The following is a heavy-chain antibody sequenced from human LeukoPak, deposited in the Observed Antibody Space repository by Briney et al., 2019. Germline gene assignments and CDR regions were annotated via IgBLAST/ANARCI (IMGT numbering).Heavy chain of an antibody. CDR2: MNPNSGNT. J-gene: IGHJ6*03. D-gene: IGHD3-9*01. CDR1: GYTFTIYD. Sequence: ASVTVSCTASGYTFTIYDINWVRQATGQGLEWMGWMNPNSGNTGYAQKFQGRVTMTRNTSISTAYMELSSLRSEDTAVYYCARNDILTGYPYYYYYYYMDVWGKGTTVTVSS. V-gene: IGHV1-8*01. CDR3: ARNDILTGYPYYYYYYYMDV.